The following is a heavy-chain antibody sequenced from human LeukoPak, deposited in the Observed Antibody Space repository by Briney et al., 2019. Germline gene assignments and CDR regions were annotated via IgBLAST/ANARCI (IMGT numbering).Heavy chain of an antibody. CDR1: GFTFSSYG. CDR3: VRTYYYDSSGYREDWFDP. J-gene: IGHJ5*02. CDR2: ISSSSSYI. Sequence: GGSLRLSCAASGFTFSSYGMNWVRQAPGKGLEWVSSISSSSSYIYYADSVKGRFTISRDNAKKSLYLQMNSLRAEDTAVYYCVRTYYYDSSGYREDWFDPWGQGTLVTVSS. D-gene: IGHD3-22*01. V-gene: IGHV3-21*01.